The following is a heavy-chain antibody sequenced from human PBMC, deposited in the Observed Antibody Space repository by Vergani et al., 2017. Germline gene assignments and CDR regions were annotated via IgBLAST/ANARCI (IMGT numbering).Heavy chain of an antibody. Sequence: QVKLQESGPGLLKPSQTLSLTCTVSGESIRSGSHYWSWIRQPAGKGLEWIGSIHYSENTNYNPSLKTRVTISVDTSKNQFSLTLTSVTAADTAVYYCASDTHSGQRADRWGQGILVTVTS. D-gene: IGHD6-19*01. J-gene: IGHJ5*02. CDR3: ASDTHSGQRADR. V-gene: IGHV4-61*10. CDR2: IHYSENT. CDR1: GESIRSGSHY.